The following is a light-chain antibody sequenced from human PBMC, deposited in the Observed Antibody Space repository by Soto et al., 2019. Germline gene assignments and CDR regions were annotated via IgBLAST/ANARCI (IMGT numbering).Light chain of an antibody. CDR2: GAS. J-gene: IGKJ1*01. V-gene: IGKV3-20*01. CDR1: QSVSSSY. CDR3: QQDVSSPWT. Sequence: EIVLTQSPGTLSLSPGERATLSCRASQSVSSSYLAWYQQKPGQAPRLLIYGASSRANGIPDRFSGSGSGTDFTLTISRLEPEDFAVYYCQQDVSSPWTFGQGTKVEIK.